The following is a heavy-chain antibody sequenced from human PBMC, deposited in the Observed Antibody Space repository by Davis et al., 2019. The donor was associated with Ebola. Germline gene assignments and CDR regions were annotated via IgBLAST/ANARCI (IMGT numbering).Heavy chain of an antibody. CDR3: ARDPYYYGSGSYYGY. Sequence: ASVKVSCKASGYTFTSYGISWVRQAPGQGLEWMGWISAYNGNTNYAQKFQGRVTMTRDTSISTAYMELSRLRSDDTAVYYCARDPYYYGSGSYYGYWGQGTLVTVSS. CDR1: GYTFTSYG. V-gene: IGHV1-18*04. CDR2: ISAYNGNT. J-gene: IGHJ4*02. D-gene: IGHD3-10*01.